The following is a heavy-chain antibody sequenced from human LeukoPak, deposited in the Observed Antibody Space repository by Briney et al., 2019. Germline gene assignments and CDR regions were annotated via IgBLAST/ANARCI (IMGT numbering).Heavy chain of an antibody. CDR2: ISGSGGST. CDR1: GFTFSSYA. V-gene: IGHV3-23*01. Sequence: GGSLRLSCAASGFTFSSYAMSWVRQAPGKGLEWVSAISGSGGSTYYADSVKGRFTISRDNAKNSLYLQMNSLRAEDTAVYYCARVRFSGYSCYDYWGQGTLVTVSS. J-gene: IGHJ4*02. CDR3: ARVRFSGYSCYDY. D-gene: IGHD3-22*01.